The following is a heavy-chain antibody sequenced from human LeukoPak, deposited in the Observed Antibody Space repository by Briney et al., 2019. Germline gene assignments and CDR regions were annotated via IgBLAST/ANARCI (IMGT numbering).Heavy chain of an antibody. D-gene: IGHD1-1*01. CDR1: GFTFNNYW. CDR3: TRDWANWDFDY. CDR2: IKQDGSEK. Sequence: PGGSLRLSCVASGFTFNNYWMSWVRQAPGKGPEWVANIKQDGSEKYYVDSVKGRFTISRDNAKNSLYLQVNSLRAEDTAVYYCTRDWANWDFDYWGQGTLVTVSS. J-gene: IGHJ4*02. V-gene: IGHV3-7*01.